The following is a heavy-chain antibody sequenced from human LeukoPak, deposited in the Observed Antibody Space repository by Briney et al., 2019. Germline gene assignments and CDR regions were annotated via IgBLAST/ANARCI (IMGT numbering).Heavy chain of an antibody. V-gene: IGHV1-24*01. CDR3: ARDLGTTVTTGPLGY. CDR1: GYTLTELS. D-gene: IGHD4-11*01. CDR2: FDPEDGET. Sequence: ASVKVSCKVSGYTLTELSMHWVRQAPGKGLEWMGGFDPEDGETIYAQKFQGRVTMTEDTSTDTVYMELSSLRSEDTAVYYCARDLGTTVTTGPLGYWGQGTLVTVSS. J-gene: IGHJ4*02.